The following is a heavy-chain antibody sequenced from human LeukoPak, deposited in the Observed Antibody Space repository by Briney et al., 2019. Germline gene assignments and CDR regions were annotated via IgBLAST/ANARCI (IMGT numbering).Heavy chain of an antibody. Sequence: PSETLSLTCTVSGGSIISGYYWSWIRQPPGKGLEWIGEINHSGSTNYNPSLKSRVTISVDTSKNQFSLKLSSVTAADTAVYYCARIRITMVRGALNWFDPWGQGTLVTVSS. J-gene: IGHJ5*02. CDR2: INHSGST. CDR3: ARIRITMVRGALNWFDP. CDR1: GGSIISGYY. V-gene: IGHV4-34*01. D-gene: IGHD3-10*01.